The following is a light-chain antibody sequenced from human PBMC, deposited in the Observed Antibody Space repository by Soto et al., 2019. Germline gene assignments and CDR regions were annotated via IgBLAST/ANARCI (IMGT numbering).Light chain of an antibody. CDR1: QSISSY. CDR3: QQSYALVRT. Sequence: DIQMTQSPSSLSASVGDRVTITCRASQSISSYLNWYQQKPGKAPKLLIFAASTLHSGVPSRFSGSGVETDFTLTITSLQPEDFGICYCQQSYALVRTFGGGTKVDIK. CDR2: AAS. V-gene: IGKV1-39*01. J-gene: IGKJ4*01.